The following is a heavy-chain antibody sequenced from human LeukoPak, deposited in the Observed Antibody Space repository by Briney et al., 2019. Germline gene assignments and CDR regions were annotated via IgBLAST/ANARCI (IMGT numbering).Heavy chain of an antibody. CDR2: IYGSGST. Sequence: SETLSLTCTVSGGSISSYYWSWIRQPPGKGLEWIGHIYGSGSTNYNPSLKSRVTLSVDTSKNQFSLKLSSVTAADTAVYYCAREGFGELSHFDYWGQGTLVTVSS. CDR3: AREGFGELSHFDY. J-gene: IGHJ4*02. V-gene: IGHV4-59*12. CDR1: GGSISSYY. D-gene: IGHD3-10*01.